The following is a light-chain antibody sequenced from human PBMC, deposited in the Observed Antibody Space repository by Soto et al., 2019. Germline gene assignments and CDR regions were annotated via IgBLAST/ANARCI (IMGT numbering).Light chain of an antibody. CDR3: QQLNSYPLT. CDR1: QDISSY. CDR2: AAS. V-gene: IGKV1-9*01. J-gene: IGKJ4*01. Sequence: DIQLTQSPSFLSASVGDRVTITCRASQDISSYLAWYQQKPGKAPKLLIYAASTLQSGVPSRFSGSGSGTAFTLTISSLQPEDFATYYCQQLNSYPLTFGGGTKVEIK.